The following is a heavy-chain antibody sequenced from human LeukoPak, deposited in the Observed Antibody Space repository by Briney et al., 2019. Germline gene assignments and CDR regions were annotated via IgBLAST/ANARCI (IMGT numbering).Heavy chain of an antibody. CDR1: GYTFTSYS. J-gene: IGHJ6*02. CDR3: ARFLGGSYGMDV. D-gene: IGHD1-26*01. V-gene: IGHV1-3*01. CDR2: INAGNGNT. Sequence: ASVKVSCKPSGYTFTSYSMHWVRQAPGQRLEWMGWINAGNGNTKFSQKFQGRVTITRDTSASTAYMELSSLRSEDTAVYYCARFLGGSYGMDVWGQGTTVTVSS.